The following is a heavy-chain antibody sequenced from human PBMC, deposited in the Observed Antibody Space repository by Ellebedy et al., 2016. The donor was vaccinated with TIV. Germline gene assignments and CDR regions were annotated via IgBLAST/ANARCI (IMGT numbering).Heavy chain of an antibody. CDR3: ARENHYFDWLFWDY. V-gene: IGHV4-4*02. J-gene: IGHJ4*02. CDR2: IYHSGST. CDR1: GGSISSSNW. D-gene: IGHD3-9*01. Sequence: MPSETLSLTCAVSGGSISSSNWWSWVRQPPGKGLEWIGEIYHSGSTNYNPSLKSRVTISLDTSKNQFSLILSSMTAADTAVYYCARENHYFDWLFWDYWGQGTLVTVSS.